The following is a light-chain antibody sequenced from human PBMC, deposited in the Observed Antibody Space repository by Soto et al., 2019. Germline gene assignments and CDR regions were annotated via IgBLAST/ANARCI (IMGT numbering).Light chain of an antibody. Sequence: DIQMTQSPSTVSAYVGDSVTITCRASQSITTWLAWYQQRPGKAPKLLIYDVSSLQSGVPSRFSGSGAGPEFNLTIISLQPDDFITYYCQHYKMYSPWTFGQGTKVEIK. CDR2: DVS. CDR1: QSITTW. V-gene: IGKV1-5*01. CDR3: QHYKMYSPWT. J-gene: IGKJ1*01.